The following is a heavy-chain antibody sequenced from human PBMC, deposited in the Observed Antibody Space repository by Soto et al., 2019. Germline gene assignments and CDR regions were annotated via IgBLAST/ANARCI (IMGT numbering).Heavy chain of an antibody. CDR1: GGSFSGYY. D-gene: IGHD5-18*01. J-gene: IGHJ6*02. V-gene: IGHV4-34*01. CDR3: ARGHGIQLTCGMDV. CDR2: INHSGST. Sequence: QVQLQQWSAGLLKPSETLSLTCAVYGGSFSGYYWSWIRQPPGKGLEWIGEINHSGSTNYNPSLKSRATISLDTAKTQFSLKLSSVTAADTAVYYCARGHGIQLTCGMDVWGQGTTVTVSS.